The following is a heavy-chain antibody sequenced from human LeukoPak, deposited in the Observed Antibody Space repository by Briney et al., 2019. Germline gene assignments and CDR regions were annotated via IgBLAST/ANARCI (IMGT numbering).Heavy chain of an antibody. V-gene: IGHV1-18*01. D-gene: IGHD5-18*01. CDR2: ISAYNGNT. CDR1: GYTFTSYG. CDR3: AREGIQLWLDLSY. J-gene: IGHJ4*02. Sequence: ASVKVSCKASGYTFTSYGISWVRQAPGQGLEWLGWISAYNGNTHYAQKLQGRVTMTTDTSTSKAYMERRSLRSDDTAVYYCAREGIQLWLDLSYWGQGTLVTVSS.